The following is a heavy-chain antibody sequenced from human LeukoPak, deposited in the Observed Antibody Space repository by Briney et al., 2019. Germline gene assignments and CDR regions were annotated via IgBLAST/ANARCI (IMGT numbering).Heavy chain of an antibody. CDR1: GFTFSDYY. D-gene: IGHD2-2*01. CDR2: ISSSGSTI. Sequence: PGGSLRLSCAASGFTFSDYYMSWIRQAPGKGLEWVSYISSSGSTIYYADSVKGRFTISRDNAKNSLYLQMNSLRAEDTAVYYRAKDRNIVVVPAAVYFYWGQGTLVTVSS. V-gene: IGHV3-11*01. J-gene: IGHJ4*02. CDR3: AKDRNIVVVPAAVYFY.